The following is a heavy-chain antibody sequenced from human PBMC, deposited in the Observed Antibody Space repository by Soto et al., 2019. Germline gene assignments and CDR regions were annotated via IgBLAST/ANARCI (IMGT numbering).Heavy chain of an antibody. CDR3: AKSPADYVWGSYRYHYYYGMDA. D-gene: IGHD3-16*02. J-gene: IGHJ6*02. CDR2: ISYDGSNK. CDR1: GFTFSSYG. V-gene: IGHV3-30*18. Sequence: LRLSCAASGFTFSSYGMHWVRQAPGKGLEWVAVISYDGSNKYYADSVKGRFTISRDNSKNTLYLQMNSLRAEDTAVYYCAKSPADYVWGSYRYHYYYGMDAWGQGTTVTVSS.